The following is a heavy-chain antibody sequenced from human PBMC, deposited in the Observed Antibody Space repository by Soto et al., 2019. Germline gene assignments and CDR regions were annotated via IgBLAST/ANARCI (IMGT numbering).Heavy chain of an antibody. V-gene: IGHV4-34*01. CDR3: ARNPLQRFRTTNWFDP. J-gene: IGHJ5*02. Sequence: SETLSLTCAVYGGSFSGYYWSWIRQPPGKGLEWIGEINHSGSTNYNPSLKSRVTISVDTSKNQFSLKLSSVTAADTAVYYCARNPLQRFRTTNWFDPWGQGTLVTVSS. D-gene: IGHD1-1*01. CDR1: GGSFSGYY. CDR2: INHSGST.